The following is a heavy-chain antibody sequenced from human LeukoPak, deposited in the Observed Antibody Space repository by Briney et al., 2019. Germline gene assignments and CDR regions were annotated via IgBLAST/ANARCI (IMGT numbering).Heavy chain of an antibody. Sequence: PGGSLRLSCAASGFTFSSYSMNWVRQAPGKGLEWVSSISSSSSYIYYADSVKGRFTISRDNAKNSLYLQMNSLRAEDTAVYYCARSFLSIAAAATDYWGQGTLVPVSS. CDR2: ISSSSSYI. D-gene: IGHD6-13*01. V-gene: IGHV3-21*01. J-gene: IGHJ4*02. CDR3: ARSFLSIAAAATDY. CDR1: GFTFSSYS.